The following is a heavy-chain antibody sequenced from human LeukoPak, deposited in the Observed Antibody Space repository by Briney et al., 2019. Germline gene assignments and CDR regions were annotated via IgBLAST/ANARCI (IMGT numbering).Heavy chain of an antibody. CDR2: ISGDGGST. CDR1: GFTFTSYA. V-gene: IGHV3-23*01. J-gene: IGHJ6*02. CDR3: AAAYFGVDQYYYGMDV. Sequence: GRSLRLSCAASGFTFTSYAMSWVRQAPGKGLEWVSAISGDGGSTYYADSVKGRFTISRDYSKNTLHLQMNSLRAEDTAVYYCAAAYFGVDQYYYGMDVWGQGTTVTVSS. D-gene: IGHD3-3*01.